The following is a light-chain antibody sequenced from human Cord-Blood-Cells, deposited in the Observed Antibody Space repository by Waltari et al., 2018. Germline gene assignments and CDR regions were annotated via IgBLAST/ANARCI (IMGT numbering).Light chain of an antibody. CDR2: DAS. J-gene: IGKJ5*01. CDR3: QQRSNWPPIT. CDR1: QSVSRY. V-gene: IGKV3-11*01. Sequence: EIVLTKSPATLSLSPGETPTLPCRASQSVSRYLAWYQQKPGQAPRLLIYDASNRATGIPARFSGSGSGTDFTLTISSLEPEDFAVYYCQQRSNWPPITFGQGTRLEIK.